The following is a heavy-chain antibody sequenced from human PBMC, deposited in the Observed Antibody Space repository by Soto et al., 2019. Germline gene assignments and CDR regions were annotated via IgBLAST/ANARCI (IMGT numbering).Heavy chain of an antibody. D-gene: IGHD3-10*01. CDR1: GFSLSTSGVG. Sequence: QITLKESGPTLVKPTQTLTLTCTFSGFSLSTSGVGVGWIRQPPGKALEWLALIYWDDDKRYSPSLKSRLTITKDSSKNQVVLTMTNIDPVETAPYYCAHRSVRVLLDYWGQGTLVTVSS. J-gene: IGHJ4*02. V-gene: IGHV2-5*02. CDR3: AHRSVRVLLDY. CDR2: IYWDDDK.